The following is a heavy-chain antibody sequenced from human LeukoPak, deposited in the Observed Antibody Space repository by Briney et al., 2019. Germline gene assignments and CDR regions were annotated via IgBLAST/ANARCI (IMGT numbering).Heavy chain of an antibody. Sequence: GGSLRLSCAVSGFTFSRYWLTWVRQAPRKGLEWVATIKQDGNEKYYVDSVKGRFTISRDNAKNSLYLQINSLRAEDTAVYYCARDTRGWYRDPDHWDQGTLVTVSS. V-gene: IGHV3-7*01. J-gene: IGHJ4*02. CDR2: IKQDGNEK. CDR1: GFTFSRYW. CDR3: ARDTRGWYRDPDH. D-gene: IGHD6-19*01.